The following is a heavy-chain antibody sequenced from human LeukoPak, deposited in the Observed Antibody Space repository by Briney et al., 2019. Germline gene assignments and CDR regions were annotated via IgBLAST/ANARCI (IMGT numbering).Heavy chain of an antibody. CDR2: INHSGST. CDR3: ARHPAVYSSGPIRTRFGTFDI. J-gene: IGHJ3*02. Sequence: SETLSLTCAVYGGSFSGYYWSWIRQPPGKGLEWIGEINHSGSTNYNPSLKSRVTISVDTSKNQFSLKLSSVTAADTAVYYCARHPAVYSSGPIRTRFGTFDIWGQGTMVTVSS. D-gene: IGHD6-19*01. V-gene: IGHV4-34*01. CDR1: GGSFSGYY.